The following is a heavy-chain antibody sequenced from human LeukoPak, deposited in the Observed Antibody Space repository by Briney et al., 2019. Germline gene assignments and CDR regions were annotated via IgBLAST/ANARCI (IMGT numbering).Heavy chain of an antibody. Sequence: GGSLRLSCTASGFTFGDYALSWVRQAPGKGLEWVSYISSSGSTIYYADSVKGRFTISRDNSKNTLFLQMNSLRVEDTAKYFRVEEKRYRVPPWDYWGQGTLVTVSS. V-gene: IGHV3-48*03. CDR3: VEEKRYRVPPWDY. J-gene: IGHJ4*02. CDR2: ISSSGSTI. D-gene: IGHD5-12*01. CDR1: GFTFGDYA.